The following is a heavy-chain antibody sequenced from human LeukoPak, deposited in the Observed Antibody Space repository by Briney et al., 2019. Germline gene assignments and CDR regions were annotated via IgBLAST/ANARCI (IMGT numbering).Heavy chain of an antibody. CDR2: ISWDDDK. Sequence: SGPTLVNPTQTLTLTCTFSGFSLSTSGVGVGWIRQPPGKALEWLALISWDDDKRYSPSLKSRLTITKDTSKNQVVLTMTNMDPVDTATYYCARRPRDYYDSSGYPGWFDPWGQGTLVTVSS. V-gene: IGHV2-5*02. J-gene: IGHJ5*02. D-gene: IGHD3-22*01. CDR1: GFSLSTSGVG. CDR3: ARRPRDYYDSSGYPGWFDP.